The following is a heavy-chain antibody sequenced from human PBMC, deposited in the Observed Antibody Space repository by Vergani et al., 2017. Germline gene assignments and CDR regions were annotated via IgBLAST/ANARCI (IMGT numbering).Heavy chain of an antibody. Sequence: EVQLVESGGGLVKPGGSLRLSCAASGFTFSSYSMNWVRQAPGKGLEWVSSISSSSSYIYHADSVKGRFTISRDNAKHSLYLQMNSLRAEDTAVYYCARDPGDGYNSVDYWGQGTLVTVSS. V-gene: IGHV3-21*01. CDR2: ISSSSSYI. CDR1: GFTFSSYS. D-gene: IGHD5-24*01. J-gene: IGHJ4*02. CDR3: ARDPGDGYNSVDY.